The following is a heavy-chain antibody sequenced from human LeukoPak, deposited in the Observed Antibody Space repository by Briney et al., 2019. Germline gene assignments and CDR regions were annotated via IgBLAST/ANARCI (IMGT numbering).Heavy chain of an antibody. D-gene: IGHD5-24*01. J-gene: IGHJ4*02. CDR3: ARDKMVEMATLDY. CDR2: INPNSGGT. Sequence: ASVKVSCKASGYTFTGYYMHWVRQAPGQGLELMGRINPNSGGTNYAQKFQGRVTMTRDTSISTAYMELSRLRSDDTAVYYCARDKMVEMATLDYWGQGTLVTVSS. V-gene: IGHV1-2*06. CDR1: GYTFTGYY.